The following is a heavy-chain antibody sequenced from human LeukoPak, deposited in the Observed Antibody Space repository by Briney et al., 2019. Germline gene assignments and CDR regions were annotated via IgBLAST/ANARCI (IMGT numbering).Heavy chain of an antibody. Sequence: SETLSPTCPVFGVSVTTSGFYGAWVRPPPGRGLEWIGSISYSGITYYKPSLRGRVTISGDTAKNQFSLKLSSVTAADTAVYYCARHNDYASLMDVWGQGTTVTVSS. CDR3: ARHNDYASLMDV. J-gene: IGHJ6*02. D-gene: IGHD2-2*01. CDR1: GVSVTTSGFY. CDR2: ISYSGIT. V-gene: IGHV4-39*01.